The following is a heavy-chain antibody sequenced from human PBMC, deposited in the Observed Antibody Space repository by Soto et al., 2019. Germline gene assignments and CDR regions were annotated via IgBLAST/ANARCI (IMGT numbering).Heavy chain of an antibody. CDR2: ISSSGSTI. D-gene: IGHD4-17*01. Sequence: QVQLMESGGGLVKPGGSLRLSCAASGFTFSDYYMSWIRQAPGKGLEWVSYISSSGSTIYYAESVKGRFTISRDNAKNSLCLQMNSLRSEDTAVYYCARYSSGDQIFDYWGQGTLVTVSS. V-gene: IGHV3-11*01. CDR1: GFTFSDYY. J-gene: IGHJ4*02. CDR3: ARYSSGDQIFDY.